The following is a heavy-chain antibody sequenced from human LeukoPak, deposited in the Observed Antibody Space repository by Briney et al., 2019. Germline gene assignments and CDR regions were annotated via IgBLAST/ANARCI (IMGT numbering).Heavy chain of an antibody. CDR1: GGSISSGDYY. V-gene: IGHV4-61*02. J-gene: IGHJ5*02. Sequence: PSQTLSLTCTVSGGSISSGDYYWSWIRQPAGRGLEWIGRIYISGNTNYNPSLKSRVTISVDTSRNQFSLKLSSVTAADTAVYYCAREVLGYYGSGSRAWFDPWGQGTLVTVSS. CDR2: IYISGNT. D-gene: IGHD3-10*01. CDR3: AREVLGYYGSGSRAWFDP.